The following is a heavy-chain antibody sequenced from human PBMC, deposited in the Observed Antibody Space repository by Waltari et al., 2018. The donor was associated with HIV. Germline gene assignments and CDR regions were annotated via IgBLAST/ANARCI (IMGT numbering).Heavy chain of an antibody. CDR3: SRLVVGYNYGYYFDS. D-gene: IGHD5-18*01. Sequence: VQLVESGGGLVQSGRSLRLSCTASGFTFDDHAMSWFRQAPGKGLEWVGFIRSKPYVGTTEYAASVKGRFTISRDDSKSIAYLQMNSLKSDDAAVYYCSRLVVGYNYGYYFDSWGQGTLVTVSS. V-gene: IGHV3-49*03. CDR1: GFTFDDHA. J-gene: IGHJ4*02. CDR2: IRSKPYVGTT.